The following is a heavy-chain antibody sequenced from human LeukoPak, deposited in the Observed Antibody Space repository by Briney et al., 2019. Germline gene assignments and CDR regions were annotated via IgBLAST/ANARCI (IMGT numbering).Heavy chain of an antibody. CDR3: ARGPPLITTVTTWDY. D-gene: IGHD1-1*01. V-gene: IGHV1-2*02. Sequence: ASVKLSCKASGSTFTGYYMHWVRQAPGQGLEWMGWINPNSGGTNYAQKFQGRVTMTRDTSISTAYMDLSRLRSDDRAVYYCARGPPLITTVTTWDYWGQGTLVTVSS. CDR2: INPNSGGT. J-gene: IGHJ4*02. CDR1: GSTFTGYY.